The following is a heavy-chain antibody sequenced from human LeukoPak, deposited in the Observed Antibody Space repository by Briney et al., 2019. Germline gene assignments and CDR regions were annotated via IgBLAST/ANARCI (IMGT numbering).Heavy chain of an antibody. J-gene: IGHJ4*02. CDR1: GFTFSSYA. CDR3: ARFLGYYYGSGSYDY. V-gene: IGHV3-23*01. Sequence: PGGSLRLSCAASGFTFSSYAMSWVRQAPGKGLEWVSAISGSGGSTYYADSVKGRFTISRDNSKNTLYLQMNSLRAEDTAVYYCARFLGYYYGSGSYDYWGQGTLVTVSS. CDR2: ISGSGGST. D-gene: IGHD3-10*01.